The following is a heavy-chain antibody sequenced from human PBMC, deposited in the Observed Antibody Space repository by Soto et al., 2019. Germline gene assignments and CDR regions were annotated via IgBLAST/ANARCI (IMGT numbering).Heavy chain of an antibody. V-gene: IGHV4-59*01. CDR2: VYYSGNT. Sequence: LSLTCTVSGGSISSFSWSWIRQPPGKGLEYIGNVYYSGNTNYNPSLKSRVIVSVDTSKNQFSLRLSSVTAADTAVYYCARARYNYFDYWGQGTPVTVSS. CDR1: GGSISSFS. D-gene: IGHD5-18*01. CDR3: ARARYNYFDY. J-gene: IGHJ4*02.